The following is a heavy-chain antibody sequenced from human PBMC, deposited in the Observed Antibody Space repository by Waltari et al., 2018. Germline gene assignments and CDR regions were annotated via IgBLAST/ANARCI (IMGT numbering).Heavy chain of an antibody. D-gene: IGHD6-6*01. CDR2: VDPEDGET. Sequence: EVQLVQSGAEVKKPGATVKIPCKVSGYTFTDYYIHWVQQAPGKGLEWMGLVDPEDGETIYAEKFQGRVTITADTSTDTAYMELSSLRSEDTAVYYCATDSRLGLTFIAARGVGGYWGQGTLVTVSS. J-gene: IGHJ4*02. CDR3: ATDSRLGLTFIAARGVGGY. V-gene: IGHV1-69-2*01. CDR1: GYTFTDYY.